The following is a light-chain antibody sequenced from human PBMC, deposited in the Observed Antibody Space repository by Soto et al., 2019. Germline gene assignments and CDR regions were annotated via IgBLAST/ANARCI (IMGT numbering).Light chain of an antibody. V-gene: IGLV2-23*02. CDR1: SSDFGSYNL. CDR3: CSYAGSSTSYV. Sequence: QSVLTQPASVSGSPGQSITISCTGTSSDFGSYNLVSWYQQHPGKAPKLMIYEVSKRPSGVSNRFSGSKSGNTASLTISGLQAEDEADYSCCSYAGSSTSYVFGTGTKVTVL. J-gene: IGLJ1*01. CDR2: EVS.